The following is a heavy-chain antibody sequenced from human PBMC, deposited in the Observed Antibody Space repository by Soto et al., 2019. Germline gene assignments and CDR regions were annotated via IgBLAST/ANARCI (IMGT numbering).Heavy chain of an antibody. V-gene: IGHV4-31*03. CDR2: ISYSGST. Sequence: QVQLQESGPGLVKPSQTLSLTCTVSGGSISSGGYYWSWIRQHPGKGLEWIGYISYSGSTHYNTSLESRVTVSEDTSKNQFSLKLGSVTAADTAVYFCARGKGVVVIAAIPYYSYYGVDVGGQGTTVTVSS. CDR3: ARGKGVVVIAAIPYYSYYGVDV. J-gene: IGHJ6*02. CDR1: GGSISSGGYY. D-gene: IGHD2-2*02.